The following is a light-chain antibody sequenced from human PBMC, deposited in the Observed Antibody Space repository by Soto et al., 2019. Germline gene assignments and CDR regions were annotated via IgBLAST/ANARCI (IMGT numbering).Light chain of an antibody. J-gene: IGLJ2*01. CDR3: QSYDSSNVV. V-gene: IGLV6-57*01. CDR1: SGSIASNY. CDR2: EDN. Sequence: NFMLTQPHSVSESPGKTVTISCTRSSGSIASNYVQWYQQRPGSSPTTVIYEDNQRPSGVPDRFSGSIDSSSNSASLTISGLKTEDGADCYCQSYDSSNVVFGGGTKLTVL.